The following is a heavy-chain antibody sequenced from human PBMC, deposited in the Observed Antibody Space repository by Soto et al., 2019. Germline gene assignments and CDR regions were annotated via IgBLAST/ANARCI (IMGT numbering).Heavy chain of an antibody. D-gene: IGHD4-17*01. Sequence: SETLSLTCTVSGGSISSGGYYWSWIRQHPGKGLEWIGYIYYSGSTYYNPSLKSRVTISVDTSKNQFSLKLSSVTAADTAVYYCARVFAGTTVLRSYYYFDDWGQGTLLTLPS. CDR1: GGSISSGGYY. CDR2: IYYSGST. CDR3: ARVFAGTTVLRSYYYFDD. V-gene: IGHV4-31*03. J-gene: IGHJ4*02.